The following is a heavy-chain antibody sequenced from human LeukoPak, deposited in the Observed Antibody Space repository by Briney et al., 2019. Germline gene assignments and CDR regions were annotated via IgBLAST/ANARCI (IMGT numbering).Heavy chain of an antibody. J-gene: IGHJ4*02. CDR3: SRGAYFYDSSGYLTYFDY. CDR1: GGSFSGYY. D-gene: IGHD3-22*01. CDR2: INHSGST. Sequence: PSETLSLTCAVYGGSFSGYYWSWIRQPPGKGLEWIGEINHSGSTNYNPSLKSRVTISVDTSKNQFSLKLSSVTAADTAVYYCSRGAYFYDSSGYLTYFDYWGQGTLVTVSS. V-gene: IGHV4-34*01.